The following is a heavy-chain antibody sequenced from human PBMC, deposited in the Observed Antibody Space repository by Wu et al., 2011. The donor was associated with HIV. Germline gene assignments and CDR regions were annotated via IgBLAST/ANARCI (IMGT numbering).Heavy chain of an antibody. J-gene: IGHJ6*03. CDR2: IIPIFGTA. D-gene: IGHD3-3*01. V-gene: IGHV1-69*06. Sequence: QVQLVQSGAEVKKPGSSVKVSCKASGGTFSSYAISWVRQAPGQGLEWMGRIIPIFGTANYAQKFQGRVTITADKSTNTAYMELSSLRSEDTAVYYCARGGDLEWINYYFYYYMDVWGKGTTVTVSS. CDR1: GGTFSSYA. CDR3: ARGGDLEWINYYFYYYMDV.